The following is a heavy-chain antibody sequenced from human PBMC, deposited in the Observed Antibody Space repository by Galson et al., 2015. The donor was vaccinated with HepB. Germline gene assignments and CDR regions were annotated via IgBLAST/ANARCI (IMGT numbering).Heavy chain of an antibody. CDR1: GVSIGLYP. CDR3: VREGLSGYEHNWFDT. D-gene: IGHD5-12*01. J-gene: IGHJ5*02. V-gene: IGHV4-59*12. CDR2: TYYNGDT. Sequence: SETLSLTCTVSGVSIGLYPCTWIRQSPGKGLEYIGSTYYNGDTNYRPSLKSRVTISIDTSKNQFYLTLTSVTAADTAVYYCVREGLSGYEHNWFDTWGQGISVTVSS.